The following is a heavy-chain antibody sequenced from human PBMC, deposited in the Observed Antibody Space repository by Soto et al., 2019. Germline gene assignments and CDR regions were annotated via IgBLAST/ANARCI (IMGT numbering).Heavy chain of an antibody. CDR3: AREGYYSGSGTYSPPRYYGMDA. CDR2: ISDYNGNT. J-gene: IGHJ6*02. CDR1: GYRFIDYG. Sequence: QVRLEQSGAEVKQPGASVKVSCKASGYRFIDYGITWVRQAPGQGLEWMGWISDYNGNTHYGKKFQGRVTMTTDTSTRTAYMELKSLRSDDTAVYFCAREGYYSGSGTYSPPRYYGMDAWGQGTTSPSP. D-gene: IGHD3-10*01. V-gene: IGHV1-18*01.